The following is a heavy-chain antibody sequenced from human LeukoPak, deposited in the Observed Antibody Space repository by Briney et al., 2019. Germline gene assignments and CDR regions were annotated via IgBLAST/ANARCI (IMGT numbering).Heavy chain of an antibody. Sequence: GGSLRLSCAASGFTFDDYAMHWVRQAPGKGLEWVSLISWDGGSTYYADSVKGLFNISRDNSKNSLYLQMNSLRAEDTALYYCAKDTDMYYYGSGSHLGGSFDYWGQGTLVTVSS. J-gene: IGHJ4*02. CDR2: ISWDGGST. V-gene: IGHV3-43D*03. CDR3: AKDTDMYYYGSGSHLGGSFDY. CDR1: GFTFDDYA. D-gene: IGHD3-10*01.